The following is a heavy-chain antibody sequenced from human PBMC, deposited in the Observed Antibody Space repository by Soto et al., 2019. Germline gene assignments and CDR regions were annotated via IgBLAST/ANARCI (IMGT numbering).Heavy chain of an antibody. CDR1: GGSISSGGYS. D-gene: IGHD2-21*01. CDR2: IYHSGST. J-gene: IGHJ5*02. Sequence: QLQLQESGSGLVKPSQTLSLTCAVSGGSISSGGYSWSWIRQPPGKGLEWIGYIYHSGSTYYNPSLKDRVTLSRDRSKNQVPLELGSGAAPDPAVYYCARIPSPWGQGTLVTVSS. CDR3: ARIPSP. V-gene: IGHV4-30-2*01.